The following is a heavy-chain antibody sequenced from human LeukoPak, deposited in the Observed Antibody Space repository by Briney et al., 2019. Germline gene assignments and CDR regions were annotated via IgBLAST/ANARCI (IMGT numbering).Heavy chain of an antibody. Sequence: SETLSLTCTVSGGSISSSSYYWGWIRQPPGKGLEWIGSIYYSGSTYYNPSLKSRVTISVDTSKNQFSLKLSSVTAADTAVYYCARFGGSYEVFDYWGQGNLVTVSS. D-gene: IGHD1-26*01. CDR1: GGSISSSSYY. CDR3: ARFGGSYEVFDY. CDR2: IYYSGST. V-gene: IGHV4-39*01. J-gene: IGHJ4*02.